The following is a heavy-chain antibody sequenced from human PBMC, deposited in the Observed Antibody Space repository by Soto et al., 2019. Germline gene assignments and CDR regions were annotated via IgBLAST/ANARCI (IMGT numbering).Heavy chain of an antibody. J-gene: IGHJ4*03. CDR3: ARHVLRFLEWSDRYYFDY. CDR1: GGSISSGDYY. Sequence: PSETLSLTCTVSGGSISSGDYYWSWIRQPPGKGLEWIGYIYYSGSTYYNPSLKSRVTISVDTSKNQFSLKLSSVTAADTAVYYCARHVLRFLEWSDRYYFDYWGQGTTVTVSS. CDR2: IYYSGST. V-gene: IGHV4-30-4*01. D-gene: IGHD3-3*01.